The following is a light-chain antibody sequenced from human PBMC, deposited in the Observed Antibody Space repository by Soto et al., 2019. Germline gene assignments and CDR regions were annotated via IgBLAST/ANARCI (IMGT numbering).Light chain of an antibody. V-gene: IGKV3-15*01. CDR3: QQYNNWLT. J-gene: IGKJ4*01. CDR2: GAS. CDR1: QSVSSN. Sequence: EIVMTQSPATLSVSPGERATLSCRASQSVSSNLAWYQQKPGQAPRLLIYGASTRATGIPARFSGSGSGTEFTLTISSLQSEAFAVYYCQQYNNWLTFGGGTTVEIK.